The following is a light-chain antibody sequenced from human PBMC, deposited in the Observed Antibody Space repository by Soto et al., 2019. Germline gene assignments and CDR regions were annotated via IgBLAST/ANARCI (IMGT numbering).Light chain of an antibody. J-gene: IGLJ2*01. CDR2: YDH. V-gene: IGLV3-21*04. CDR1: NIGSIS. Sequence: SSELTQPPSVSVAPGKTATIACGGDNIGSISVHWYQQKPGQAPVLVISYDHDRPSGIPERFSGSNSGSTATLTISRVEAGDEADYYCQVWDTSSDQQVFGGGTKVTVL. CDR3: QVWDTSSDQQV.